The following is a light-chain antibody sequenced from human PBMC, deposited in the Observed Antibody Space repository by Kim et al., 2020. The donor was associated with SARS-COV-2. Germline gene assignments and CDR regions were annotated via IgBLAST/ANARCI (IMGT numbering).Light chain of an antibody. V-gene: IGLV4-69*01. CDR1: SGHSSDA. CDR3: QTWDTGIRV. J-gene: IGLJ3*02. CDR2: LNSDGSH. Sequence: AAVELTCTRGSGHSSDAIAGHQQRPEKGPGYLMTLNSDGSHTKGDGIPERFSGSSSGAERYLTISSLQSEDEADYYCQTWDTGIRVFGGGTKLTVL.